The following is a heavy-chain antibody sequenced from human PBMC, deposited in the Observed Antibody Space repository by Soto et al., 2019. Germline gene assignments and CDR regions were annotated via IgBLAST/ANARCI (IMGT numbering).Heavy chain of an antibody. CDR3: ARHELHWSGYTGWFDP. D-gene: IGHD3-3*01. CDR1: GGSISSSSYY. V-gene: IGHV4-39*01. Sequence: SEALSLTCTVSGGSISSSSYYWGWILQPPGKGLEWIGSIYYSGSTYYNPSLKSRVTISVDTSKNQFSLKLSSVTAADTAVYSCARHELHWSGYTGWFDPWGQGTLLTVSS. J-gene: IGHJ5*02. CDR2: IYYSGST.